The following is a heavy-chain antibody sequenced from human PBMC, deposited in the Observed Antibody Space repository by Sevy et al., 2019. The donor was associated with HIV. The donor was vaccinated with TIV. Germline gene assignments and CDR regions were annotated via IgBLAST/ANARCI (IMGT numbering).Heavy chain of an antibody. CDR1: GFTFSSYA. CDR3: AREGRNWNGGYYYYGMDV. J-gene: IGHJ6*02. CDR2: ISYDGSNK. V-gene: IGHV3-30*04. Sequence: GGSLRLSCAASGFTFSSYAMHRVRQAPGKGLEWVAVISYDGSNKYYADSVKGRFTISRDNSKNTLYLQMNSLRAEDTAVYYCAREGRNWNGGYYYYGMDVWGQGTTVTVS. D-gene: IGHD1-1*01.